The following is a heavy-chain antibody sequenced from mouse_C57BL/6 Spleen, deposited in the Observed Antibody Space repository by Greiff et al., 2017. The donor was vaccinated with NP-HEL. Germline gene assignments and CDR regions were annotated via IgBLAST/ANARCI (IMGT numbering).Heavy chain of an antibody. Sequence: VQLQQSGPELVKPGASVKISCKASGYTFTDYYMNWVKQSHGKSLEWIGDINPNNGGTSYNQKFKGKATLTVDKSSSTAYMELRSLTSEDSAVYYCAGGRVDYWGQGTTLTVSS. D-gene: IGHD3-3*01. J-gene: IGHJ2*01. V-gene: IGHV1-26*01. CDR2: INPNNGGT. CDR3: AGGRVDY. CDR1: GYTFTDYY.